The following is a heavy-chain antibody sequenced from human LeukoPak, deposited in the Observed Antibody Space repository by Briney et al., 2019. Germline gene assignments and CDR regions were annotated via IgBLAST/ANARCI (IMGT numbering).Heavy chain of an antibody. CDR1: GGSFSGYY. J-gene: IGHJ5*02. D-gene: IGHD6-13*01. CDR3: ARQESTTWYGEWFDP. V-gene: IGHV4-34*01. CDR2: INHSGST. Sequence: SEALSLTCAVYGGSFSGYYWSWIRQPPGKGLEWIGEINHSGSTNYNPSLKSQVSISVDTSRNQVSLKLSSVTAADTAVYYCARQESTTWYGEWFDPWGQGILVAVSS.